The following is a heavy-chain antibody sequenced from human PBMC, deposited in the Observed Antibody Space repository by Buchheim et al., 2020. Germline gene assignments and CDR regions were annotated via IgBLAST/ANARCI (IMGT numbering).Heavy chain of an antibody. CDR3: ARGQRIRDSSSWYFFRSDELDY. J-gene: IGHJ4*02. D-gene: IGHD6-13*01. CDR2: INHSGST. Sequence: QVQLQQWGAGLLKPSETLSLTCAVYGGSFSGYYWSWIRQPPGKGLEWIGEINHSGSTNYNPSLKSRVTISVDTSKNQFSLKLSSVTAADTAVYYCARGQRIRDSSSWYFFRSDELDYWGQGTL. CDR1: GGSFSGYY. V-gene: IGHV4-34*01.